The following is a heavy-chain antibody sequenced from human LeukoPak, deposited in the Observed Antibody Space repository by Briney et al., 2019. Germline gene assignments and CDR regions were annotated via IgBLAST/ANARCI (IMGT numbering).Heavy chain of an antibody. CDR2: TYYRSKWHN. Sequence: SPTLSLTFAISGARVSSKSDAWNWVRQSPSRGLEWLGRTYYRSKWHNDYAVSVRGRITINPDTSTNQFSLQLNSVTPEDTAVYYCARDIVLGVPDYWGQGTLVTASS. J-gene: IGHJ4*02. CDR1: GARVSSKSDA. CDR3: ARDIVLGVPDY. D-gene: IGHD2-15*01. V-gene: IGHV6-1*01.